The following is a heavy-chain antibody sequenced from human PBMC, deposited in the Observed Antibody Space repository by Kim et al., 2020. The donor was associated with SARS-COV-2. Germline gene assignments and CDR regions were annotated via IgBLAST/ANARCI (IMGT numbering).Heavy chain of an antibody. Sequence: SETLSLTCAVYGGSFSGYYWSWIRQPPGKGLEWIGEINHSGSTNYNPSLKSRVTISVDTSKNQFSLKLSSVTAADTAVYYCARGGTFSVTIFGVVIIRPLMDVWGPGTTVTVSS. V-gene: IGHV4-34*01. CDR3: ARGGTFSVTIFGVVIIRPLMDV. CDR1: GGSFSGYY. CDR2: INHSGST. D-gene: IGHD3-3*01. J-gene: IGHJ6*02.